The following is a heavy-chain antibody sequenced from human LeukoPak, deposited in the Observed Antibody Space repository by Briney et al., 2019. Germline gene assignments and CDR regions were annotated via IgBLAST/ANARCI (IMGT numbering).Heavy chain of an antibody. CDR3: ARVTAGDHQFLDY. J-gene: IGHJ4*02. Sequence: PSETLTLTCTGSGGSISSSYWSWIRQPPGKGLEWIGYIYYSGSTNYNPSLKSRVTISVDTSKNQFSLKLSSVTAADTAVYYCARVTAGDHQFLDYRGQGTLVTVSS. CDR2: IYYSGST. D-gene: IGHD1-14*01. CDR1: GGSISSSY. V-gene: IGHV4-59*01.